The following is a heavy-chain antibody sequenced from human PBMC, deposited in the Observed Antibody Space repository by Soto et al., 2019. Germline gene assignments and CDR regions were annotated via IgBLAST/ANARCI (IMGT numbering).Heavy chain of an antibody. V-gene: IGHV3-30*04. J-gene: IGHJ4*02. CDR2: ITRDGYNK. Sequence: QVQLVESGGGVVQPGRSLRLSCAVSGFIFKNYALNWVRQAPGKGLAWVASITRDGYNKYYADSVKGRFTISRDNSQNTLSLQMTALRVEESSVYYCTMSSGGSSSVGTDYWGPGTLVTVSS. CDR3: TMSSGGSSSVGTDY. D-gene: IGHD6-6*01. CDR1: GFIFKNYA.